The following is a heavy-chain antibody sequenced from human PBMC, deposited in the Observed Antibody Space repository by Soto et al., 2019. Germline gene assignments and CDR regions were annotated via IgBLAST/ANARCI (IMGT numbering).Heavy chain of an antibody. Sequence: GESLKISCKGSGYSFTSYWIGWVRQMPGKGLEWMGIIYPGDSDTRYGPSFQGQVTISADKSISTAYLQWSSLEASDTAMYYCARRGIAAEGLYYFDYWGQGTLVTVAS. V-gene: IGHV5-51*01. D-gene: IGHD6-13*01. CDR2: IYPGDSDT. CDR3: ARRGIAAEGLYYFDY. J-gene: IGHJ4*02. CDR1: GYSFTSYW.